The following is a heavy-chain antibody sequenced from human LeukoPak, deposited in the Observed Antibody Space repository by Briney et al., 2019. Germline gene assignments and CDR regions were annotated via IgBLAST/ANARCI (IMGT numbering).Heavy chain of an antibody. J-gene: IGHJ3*01. CDR3: ARASRILEWTPPFDV. Sequence: SVKVSCKASGYTFTDYHIHWVRQAPGQGPEWMGWINPDSGGTNFAQKFQGRVTMTRDTSISAAYMELSSLRSDDTAVYYCARASRILEWTPPFDVWGQGTMVTVSS. V-gene: IGHV1-2*02. D-gene: IGHD3-3*01. CDR1: GYTFTDYH. CDR2: INPDSGGT.